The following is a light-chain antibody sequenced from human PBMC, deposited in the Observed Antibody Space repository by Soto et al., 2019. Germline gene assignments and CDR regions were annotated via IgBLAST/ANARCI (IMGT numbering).Light chain of an antibody. J-gene: IGKJ2*01. CDR1: QTIAMY. CDR3: QQSFTTPYT. V-gene: IGKV1-39*01. CDR2: TTS. Sequence: DIQMTQSPSSLSASVGDRVTITCRASQTIAMYVNWFQQKPGKAPKPLIYTTSSLQSGVPPRFSGSGSETDFTLTISRLLPEDSATYYCQQSFTTPYTFGQGTKLEIK.